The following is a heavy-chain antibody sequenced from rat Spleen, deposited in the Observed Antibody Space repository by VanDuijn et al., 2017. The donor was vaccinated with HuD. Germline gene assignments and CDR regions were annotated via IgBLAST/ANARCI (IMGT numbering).Heavy chain of an antibody. V-gene: IGHV2-1*01. Sequence: QVQLKESGPGLVQPSQTLSLTCAVSGFSLISTGVGWVRQSPGKGLEGMRGMWSGGSTDYNSVLKSRLSISRDTSKNQVFLKMNSLQTEDTATYYCARSDYGYGFDYWGQGVMVTVSS. J-gene: IGHJ2*01. D-gene: IGHD1-7*01. CDR2: MWSGGST. CDR3: ARSDYGYGFDY. CDR1: GFSLISTG.